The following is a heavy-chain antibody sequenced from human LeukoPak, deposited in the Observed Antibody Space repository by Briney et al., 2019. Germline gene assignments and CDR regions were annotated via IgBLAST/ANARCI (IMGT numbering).Heavy chain of an antibody. CDR2: VSGRDTST. CDR1: GFTFSNYA. V-gene: IGHV3-23*01. J-gene: IGHJ4*02. Sequence: GGFLRLSCAASGFTFSNYAMSWVRQAPGKGLEWVSAVSGRDTSTYYTDSVKGRFTISRDNSKNTLYLQMNSLSAEDTAIYYCAKWGDYDVLTGYYDSDYWGQGTLVTVSS. D-gene: IGHD3-9*01. CDR3: AKWGDYDVLTGYYDSDY.